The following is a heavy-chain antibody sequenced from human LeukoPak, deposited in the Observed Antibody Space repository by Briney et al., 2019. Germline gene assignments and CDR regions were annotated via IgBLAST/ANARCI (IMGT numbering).Heavy chain of an antibody. V-gene: IGHV3-49*04. J-gene: IGHJ6*03. CDR1: GFTFGDYA. CDR2: IRSKAYGGTT. CDR3: TSYDFWSGLYYYYYMDV. D-gene: IGHD3-3*01. Sequence: PGGSLRLSCTASGFTFGDYAMSWVRQAPGKGLEWVGFIRSKAYGGTTEYAASVKGRFTIPRDDSKSIAYLQMNSLKTEDTAVYYCTSYDFWSGLYYYYYMDVWGKGTTVTVSS.